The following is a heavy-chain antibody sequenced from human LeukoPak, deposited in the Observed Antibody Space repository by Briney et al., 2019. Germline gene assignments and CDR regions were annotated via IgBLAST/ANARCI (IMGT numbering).Heavy chain of an antibody. J-gene: IGHJ6*04. CDR1: GGSISSYY. CDR3: ARALYYGSGSGMDV. Sequence: SETLSLTCTVSGGSISSYYWSWIRQPPGKGLEWIGYIYYSESTNYNPSLKSRVTISVDTSKNQFSLKLSSVTAADTAVYYCARALYYGSGSGMDVWGKGTTVTVSS. D-gene: IGHD3-10*01. CDR2: IYYSEST. V-gene: IGHV4-59*01.